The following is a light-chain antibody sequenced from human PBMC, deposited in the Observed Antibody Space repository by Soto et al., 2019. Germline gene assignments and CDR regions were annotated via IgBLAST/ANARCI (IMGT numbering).Light chain of an antibody. CDR2: KAS. V-gene: IGKV1-5*03. J-gene: IGKJ4*01. CDR1: QSISSW. Sequence: DIQMTQSPSTLSASVGDRVTITCRASQSISSWSAWYQQKPGKAPKLLIYKASSLESGVPSRFSGSGSGTEFTLTISSLQPYDFATYYCQQYNSYSATFGGGTKVEIK. CDR3: QQYNSYSAT.